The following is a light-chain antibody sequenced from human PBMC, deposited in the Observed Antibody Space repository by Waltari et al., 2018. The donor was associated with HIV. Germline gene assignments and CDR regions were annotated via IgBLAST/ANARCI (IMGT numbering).Light chain of an antibody. Sequence: QSVMSHPPSASGTPGPTVTLSCSGRFSNLGANTVNWYQQIPGPAPRLLIYGHNQRPSGVPDRFSGSRSGTSASLTIGGLQSEDEADYYCSAWDDSLRATVFGTGTRVTVL. CDR1: FSNLGANT. CDR3: SAWDDSLRATV. CDR2: GHN. V-gene: IGLV1-44*01. J-gene: IGLJ1*01.